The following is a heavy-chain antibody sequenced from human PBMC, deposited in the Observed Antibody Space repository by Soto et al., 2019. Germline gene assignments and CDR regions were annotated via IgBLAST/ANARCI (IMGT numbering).Heavy chain of an antibody. CDR3: ARTGERWILGYYFDY. Sequence: SETLSLACTVSGCSISSGDYNWSWIRQSPGKGLEWIGHIYDSGSTYNNPSLQSRVTISVDTSKNQFSLKLSSVTAADTAVYYCARTGERWILGYYFDYWGQGTQVTVPQ. CDR1: GCSISSGDYN. V-gene: IGHV4-30-4*01. CDR2: IYDSGST. J-gene: IGHJ4*02. D-gene: IGHD2-2*03.